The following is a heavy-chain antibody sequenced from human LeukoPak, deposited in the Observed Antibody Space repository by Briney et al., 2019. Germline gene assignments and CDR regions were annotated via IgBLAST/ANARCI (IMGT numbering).Heavy chain of an antibody. Sequence: PGGSLRLSCAASGFTFSSYGMHWVRQAPGKGLEWVAVIWYDGSNKYYADSVKGRFTISRDNSKNTLYLQMNSLRAEDTAVYYCARDRLDIVATIYDDQYNWFDPWGQGTLVTVSS. V-gene: IGHV3-33*01. CDR3: ARDRLDIVATIYDDQYNWFDP. J-gene: IGHJ5*02. D-gene: IGHD5-12*01. CDR1: GFTFSSYG. CDR2: IWYDGSNK.